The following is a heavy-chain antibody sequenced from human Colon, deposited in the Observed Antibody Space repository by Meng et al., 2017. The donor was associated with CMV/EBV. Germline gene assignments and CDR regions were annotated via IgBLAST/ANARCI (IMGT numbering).Heavy chain of an antibody. CDR2: INPNSGYT. V-gene: IGHV1-2*06. Sequence: QVQLVQSWAEVKKPGASVKVSCKASGYTFTDYYIHWVRQAPGQGLEWMGRINPNSGYTNYAENSEVGVTLSRCTSINTAFMQLCWFEPDDMAVYYCVRDTSGWSLPYWGQGTLVTVSS. D-gene: IGHD6-19*01. CDR1: GYTFTDYY. J-gene: IGHJ4*02. CDR3: VRDTSGWSLPY.